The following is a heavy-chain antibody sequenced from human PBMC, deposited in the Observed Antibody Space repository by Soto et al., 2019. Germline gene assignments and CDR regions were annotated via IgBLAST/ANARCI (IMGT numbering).Heavy chain of an antibody. V-gene: IGHV3-21*01. Sequence: EVQLVESGGGLVKPGGSLRLSCAASGFTFSSYSMNWVRQAPGKGLEWVSSISSSSSYIYYADSVKGRFTISRDNAKNSLYLQMNSLRAEDTAVYYCARWDSSGWAFDIWGQGTMVTVPS. CDR2: ISSSSSYI. CDR1: GFTFSSYS. D-gene: IGHD6-19*01. CDR3: ARWDSSGWAFDI. J-gene: IGHJ3*02.